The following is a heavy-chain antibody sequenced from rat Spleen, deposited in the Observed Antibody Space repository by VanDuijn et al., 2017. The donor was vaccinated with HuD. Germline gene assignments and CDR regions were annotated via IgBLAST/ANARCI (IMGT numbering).Heavy chain of an antibody. V-gene: IGHV2S12*01. CDR1: AFSLTSSG. CDR2: ISSGGTT. J-gene: IGHJ2*01. CDR3: ARGPPRDDSNYYYGYYFDY. D-gene: IGHD1-12*02. Sequence: QVQLKESGPGLVQPSQTLSITCTVSAFSLTSSGVSWVRQPPGQGLEWIAAISSGGTTYYNSALKSRLSISRDTSKSQVFLKMSSLQTEDTAIYFCARGPPRDDSNYYYGYYFDYWGQGVMVTVSS.